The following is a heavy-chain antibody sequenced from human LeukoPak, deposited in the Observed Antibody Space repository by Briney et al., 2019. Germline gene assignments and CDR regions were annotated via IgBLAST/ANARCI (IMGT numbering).Heavy chain of an antibody. D-gene: IGHD6-19*01. CDR2: IYTSGST. CDR3: ARGRGIAVAGTRRAFDI. CDR1: GGSFSGYY. J-gene: IGHJ3*02. V-gene: IGHV4-59*10. Sequence: PSETLSLTCAVYGGSFSGYYWSWLRQPAGKGLEWIGRIYTSGSTNYNPSLKSRVTMSVDTSKNQFSLKLSSVTAADTAVYYCARGRGIAVAGTRRAFDIWGQGTMVTVSS.